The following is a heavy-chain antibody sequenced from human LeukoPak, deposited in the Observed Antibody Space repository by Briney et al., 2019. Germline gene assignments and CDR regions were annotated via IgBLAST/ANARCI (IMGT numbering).Heavy chain of an antibody. CDR3: ARGVYGDYVPRLYYYYYYMDV. D-gene: IGHD4-17*01. CDR1: GYTFTSYG. CDR2: ISAYNGNT. Sequence: ASVKVSCKASGYTFTSYGISWVRQAPGQGLEWMGWISAYNGNTNYAQKLQGRVTMTTDTSTSTAYMELRSLRSDDTAVYYCARGVYGDYVPRLYYYYYYMDVWGKGTTVTVSS. V-gene: IGHV1-18*01. J-gene: IGHJ6*03.